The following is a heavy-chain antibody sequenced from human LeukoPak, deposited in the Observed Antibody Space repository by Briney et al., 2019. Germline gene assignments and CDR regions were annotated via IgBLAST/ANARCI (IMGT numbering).Heavy chain of an antibody. Sequence: GSLRLSCAVSGFTFSSYWMSWVRQAPGRGLEWVANIKEDGSVTQHADSVRGRFTISRDNAKSSVYLQMSSLKAEDSAVYYCARDERSGYYVYWGQGTLVTVSS. CDR2: IKEDGSVT. CDR3: ARDERSGYYVY. J-gene: IGHJ4*02. D-gene: IGHD3-22*01. CDR1: GFTFSSYW. V-gene: IGHV3-7*01.